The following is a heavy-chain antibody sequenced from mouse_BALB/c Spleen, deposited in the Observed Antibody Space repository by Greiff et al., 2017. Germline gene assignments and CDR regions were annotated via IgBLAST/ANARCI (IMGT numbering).Heavy chain of an antibody. V-gene: IGHV5-6-4*01. CDR1: GFTFSSYT. D-gene: IGHD1-1*01. CDR2: ISSGGSYT. CDR3: TRDREDYYGSSGENY. Sequence: EVQLVESGGGLVKPGGSLKLSCAASGFTFSSYTMSWVRQTPEKRLEWVATISSGGSYTYYPDSVKGRFTISRDNAKNTLYLQMSSLKSEDTAMYDCTRDREDYYGSSGENYWGQGTTLTVSS. J-gene: IGHJ2*01.